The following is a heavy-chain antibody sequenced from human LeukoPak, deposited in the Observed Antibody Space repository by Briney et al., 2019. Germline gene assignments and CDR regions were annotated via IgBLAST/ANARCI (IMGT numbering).Heavy chain of an antibody. CDR3: ARATTPYSSSSAFDY. CDR1: GGTFSSYA. D-gene: IGHD6-6*01. V-gene: IGHV1-69*05. J-gene: IGHJ4*02. Sequence: ASVKVSCKASGGTFSSYAISWVRQAPGQGLEWMGRIIPIFGTANYAQKFQGRVTITTDESTSTAYMELSSLRSEDTAVYYCARATTPYSSSSAFDYWGQGTLVTVSS. CDR2: IIPIFGTA.